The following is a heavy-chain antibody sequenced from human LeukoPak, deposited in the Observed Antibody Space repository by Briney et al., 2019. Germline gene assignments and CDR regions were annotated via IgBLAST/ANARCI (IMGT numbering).Heavy chain of an antibody. J-gene: IGHJ6*02. Sequence: GSLRLSCAASGFPFSNYGMSWVRRAPGKGLEWVSAISGSGGGTSHADSVKGRFTISGDNSKNTLFLQMSSLRAEDTAVYYCAKYNFDHNYHYYYGMDVWGQGTTVTVSS. CDR2: ISGSGGGT. V-gene: IGHV3-23*01. CDR3: AKYNFDHNYHYYYGMDV. CDR1: GFPFSNYG. D-gene: IGHD1-1*01.